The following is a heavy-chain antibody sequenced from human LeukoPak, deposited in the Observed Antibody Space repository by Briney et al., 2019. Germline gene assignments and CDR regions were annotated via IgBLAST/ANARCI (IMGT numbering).Heavy chain of an antibody. Sequence: GGSLRLSCAASGFTFSSYAMSWVRQAPGKGLEWVSAISGSGGSTYYADSVKGRITISRDNSKNTLYLQMNSLRAEDTAVYYCARSDDYVPPGFDYWGQGTLVTVSS. D-gene: IGHD4-17*01. CDR1: GFTFSSYA. J-gene: IGHJ4*02. CDR2: ISGSGGST. V-gene: IGHV3-23*01. CDR3: ARSDDYVPPGFDY.